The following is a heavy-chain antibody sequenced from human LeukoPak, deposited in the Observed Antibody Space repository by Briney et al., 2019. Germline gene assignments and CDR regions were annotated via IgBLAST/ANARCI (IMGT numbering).Heavy chain of an antibody. CDR1: GFTVSSNY. CDR3: ARDIGSSASY. Sequence: PGGSLRLSCAASGFTVSSNYMSWVRQAPGKGLEWVSVIYSGGSTYYADSVKGRFTFSRDNSKNTLYLQMNSLGAEDTAVYYCARDIGSSASYWGQGTLVTVSS. J-gene: IGHJ4*02. CDR2: IYSGGST. V-gene: IGHV3-53*01. D-gene: IGHD1-26*01.